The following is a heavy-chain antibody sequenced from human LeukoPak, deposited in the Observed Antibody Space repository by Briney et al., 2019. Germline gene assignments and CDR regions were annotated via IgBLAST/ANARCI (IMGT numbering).Heavy chain of an antibody. Sequence: SETLSLTCTVSGGSISSGDYYWSWIRQPPGKGLEWIGYIYYSGSTYYNPSLKSRVTISVDKSKNQFSLKLSSVTAADTAVYYCARGQIRGVMYYGSYYFDYWGQGTLVTVSS. J-gene: IGHJ4*02. D-gene: IGHD3-10*01. CDR2: IYYSGST. V-gene: IGHV4-30-4*01. CDR3: ARGQIRGVMYYGSYYFDY. CDR1: GGSISSGDYY.